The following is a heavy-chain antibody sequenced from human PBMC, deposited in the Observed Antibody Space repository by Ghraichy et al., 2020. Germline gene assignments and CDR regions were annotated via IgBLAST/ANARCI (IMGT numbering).Heavy chain of an antibody. CDR2: ISADGERT. D-gene: IGHD3/OR15-3a*01. J-gene: IGHJ4*02. Sequence: GGSLRLSCAASGVTFNSYAMTWVRLAPGKGLDWVAVISADGERTFYAEAVKGRFTMTRDVSRKIVFLQMKSLRVDDTATYFCARDRFPVSNYAFWNGNCNFDQWGQGVLVTVSS. CDR1: GVTFNSYA. V-gene: IGHV3-23*01. CDR3: ARDRFPVSNYAFWNGNCNFDQ.